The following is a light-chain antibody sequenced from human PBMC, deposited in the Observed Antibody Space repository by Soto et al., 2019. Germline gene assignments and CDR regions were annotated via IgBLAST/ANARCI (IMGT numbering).Light chain of an antibody. V-gene: IGKV3-15*01. CDR3: QQYNNWTYT. Sequence: IVMTQSPATLSVSPGERATLSCRASQSVSSNLAWYQQKPGQAPRLLIYGASTRATGIPARFSGSGSGTEFPITISSLQSADFAVYYCQQYNNWTYTFGQGTQLEIK. CDR1: QSVSSN. CDR2: GAS. J-gene: IGKJ2*01.